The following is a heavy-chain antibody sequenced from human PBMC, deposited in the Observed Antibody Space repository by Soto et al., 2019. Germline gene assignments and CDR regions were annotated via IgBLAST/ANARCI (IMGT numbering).Heavy chain of an antibody. D-gene: IGHD2-2*01. CDR3: ARVPCSSTTCYFPDWFDP. CDR2: IYYSGSA. J-gene: IGHJ5*02. Sequence: QVQLQESGPGLVKPSQTLSLTCTVSGGSISSGANYWSWVRQGPGKGLEWIGNIYYSGSAYYNPSLKSRLTMSVDTSKNSFSLKLTSVTAADTAVYYCARVPCSSTTCYFPDWFDPWGQGTLVTVSS. CDR1: GGSISSGANY. V-gene: IGHV4-31*03.